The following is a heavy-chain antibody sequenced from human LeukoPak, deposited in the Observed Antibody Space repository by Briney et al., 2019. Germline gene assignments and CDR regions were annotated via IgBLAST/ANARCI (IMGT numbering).Heavy chain of an antibody. CDR1: GGSFSGYY. V-gene: IGHV4-34*01. J-gene: IGHJ6*02. CDR3: ARGVSHYYGSGSYYTRYYYYGMDV. Sequence: PSETLSLTCAVYGGSFSGYYWSWLRQPPGKGLEWIGEINHSGSTNYNPSLKSRVTISVDTSKNQFSLKLSSVTAADTAVYYCARGVSHYYGSGSYYTRYYYYGMDVWGQGTTVTVSS. D-gene: IGHD3-10*01. CDR2: INHSGST.